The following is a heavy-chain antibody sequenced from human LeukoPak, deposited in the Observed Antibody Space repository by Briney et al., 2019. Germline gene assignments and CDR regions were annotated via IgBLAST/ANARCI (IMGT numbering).Heavy chain of an antibody. V-gene: IGHV1-18*01. J-gene: IGHJ5*02. Sequence: GASVKVSCKASGYTFTSYGISWVRQAPGQGLEWMGWISAYNGDTNNAQKLQGRVTMTTDTSTSTAYMELRSLRSDDPAVYYCARDGVIAVAGSPYNWFDPWGQGTLVTVSS. D-gene: IGHD6-19*01. CDR2: ISAYNGDT. CDR3: ARDGVIAVAGSPYNWFDP. CDR1: GYTFTSYG.